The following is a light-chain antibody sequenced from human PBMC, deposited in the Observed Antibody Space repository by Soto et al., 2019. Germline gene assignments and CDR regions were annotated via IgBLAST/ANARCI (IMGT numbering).Light chain of an antibody. CDR2: DVN. J-gene: IGLJ1*01. V-gene: IGLV2-14*03. Sequence: QSALTQPASVSGSPGQSITISCTGTDSDVGGYNYVSWYQQHPGEVPKLMIFDVNNRPSGVSNRFSGSKSGNTASLTISGLQPEDEADYYCSSYTSRSTFLFGTGTKLTVL. CDR3: SSYTSRSTFL. CDR1: DSDVGGYNY.